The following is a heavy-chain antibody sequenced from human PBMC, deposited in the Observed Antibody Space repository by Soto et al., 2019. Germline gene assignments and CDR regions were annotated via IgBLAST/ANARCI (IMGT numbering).Heavy chain of an antibody. D-gene: IGHD3-22*01. CDR1: GGPISSGGYY. CDR2: IYYSGST. V-gene: IGHV4-31*03. CDR3: ASTYYYDSSGYWTHAFDI. Sequence: PSETLSLTCTVSGGPISSGGYYWSWIRQHPGKGLEWIGYIYYSGSTYYNPSLKSRVTISVDTSKNQFSLKLSSVTAADTAVYYCASTYYYDSSGYWTHAFDIWGQGTMVTVSS. J-gene: IGHJ3*02.